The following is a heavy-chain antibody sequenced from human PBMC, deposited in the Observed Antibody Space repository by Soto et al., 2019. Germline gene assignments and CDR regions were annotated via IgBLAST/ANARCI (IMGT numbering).Heavy chain of an antibody. V-gene: IGHV5-51*01. CDR1: GNIFTNYW. D-gene: IGHD1-20*01. CDR2: IYPGDSDT. CDR3: EREWNKWNDNFDY. J-gene: IGHJ4*02. Sequence: XESLRLSCQSSGNIFTNYWSGLVLQMPGKGPEWMGIIYPGDSDTRYNPSFQGQVTISADKSISTAYLQWSSLKASDTAMYYCEREWNKWNDNFDYWGQGTLVTVSS.